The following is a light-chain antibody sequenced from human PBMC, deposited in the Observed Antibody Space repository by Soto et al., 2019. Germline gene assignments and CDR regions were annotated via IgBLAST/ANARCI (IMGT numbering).Light chain of an antibody. CDR1: SSDVGSYDL. V-gene: IGLV2-23*01. CDR3: CLYAGSNTYV. CDR2: EGT. J-gene: IGLJ1*01. Sequence: QSALTQPASVSGSPGQSITISCTGTSSDVGSYDLVSWYQQHPGKPPKLMIYEGTKRPSGISNRFSGSKSGNTASLTISGLQAEDETDYYCCLYAGSNTYVFGTGTKVTVL.